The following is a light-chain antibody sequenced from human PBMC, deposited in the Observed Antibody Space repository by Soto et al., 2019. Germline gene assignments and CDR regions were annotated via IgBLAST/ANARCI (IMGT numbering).Light chain of an antibody. Sequence: DIPMTQSPSSLSASVGDRVTITCQASQDISNYLNWYQQKPGKAPKLLIFDASNLEKGVPLRFSGSGSGTDFTFTISSLQPEDIATYYCQQYDNLPLTFGGGTKVDIK. CDR2: DAS. CDR3: QQYDNLPLT. J-gene: IGKJ4*01. V-gene: IGKV1-33*01. CDR1: QDISNY.